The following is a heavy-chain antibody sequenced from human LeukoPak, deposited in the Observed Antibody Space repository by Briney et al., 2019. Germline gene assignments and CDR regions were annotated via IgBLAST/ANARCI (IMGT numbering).Heavy chain of an antibody. CDR1: GGSFSGYY. CDR2: INHSGST. Sequence: SETLSLTCAVYGGSFSGYYWSWIRQPPGKGLEWIGEINHSGSTKYNPSLKSRVTISVDTSKNQFSLKLSSVTAADTAVYYCARSTVVVAATPSWFDPWGQGTLVTVSS. J-gene: IGHJ5*02. D-gene: IGHD2-15*01. V-gene: IGHV4-34*01. CDR3: ARSTVVVAATPSWFDP.